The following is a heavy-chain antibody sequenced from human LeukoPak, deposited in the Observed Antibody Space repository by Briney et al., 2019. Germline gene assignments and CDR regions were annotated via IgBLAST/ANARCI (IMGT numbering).Heavy chain of an antibody. J-gene: IGHJ5*02. CDR3: AREWITGGSYPRWFDP. Sequence: SETLSLTCTVSGDSVSSGSYYWSWIRQPPGKRLEWIGYIYYTGSTTYNPSLKSRVTMSLDTSKNQFSLKLTSVTAADTAVYYCAREWITGGSYPRWFDPWGQGTLVTVSS. D-gene: IGHD1-26*01. V-gene: IGHV4-61*01. CDR1: GDSVSSGSYY. CDR2: IYYTGST.